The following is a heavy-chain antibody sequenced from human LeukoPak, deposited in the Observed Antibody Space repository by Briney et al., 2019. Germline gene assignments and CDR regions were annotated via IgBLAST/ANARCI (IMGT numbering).Heavy chain of an antibody. CDR3: ARGVGAYYMDV. V-gene: IGHV4-61*02. J-gene: IGHJ6*03. Sequence: SGTLSLTCTVSGASMSSGSNSWGWIRQPAGKGLEWIGRINTSGTTNYNPSLKSRVTMSIDTSKNQFSLKLSSVTAADTAVYYCARGVGAYYMDVWGKGTTVTISS. D-gene: IGHD1-26*01. CDR1: GASMSSGSNS. CDR2: INTSGTT.